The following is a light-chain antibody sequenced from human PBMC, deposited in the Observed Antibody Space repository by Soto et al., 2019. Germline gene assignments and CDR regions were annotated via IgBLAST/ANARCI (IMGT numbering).Light chain of an antibody. CDR3: QQYGSSPWT. Sequence: EFVLTQSPGTLSLSPGERATLSCRASQTVRNNYLAWYQQKPGQAPRLLIYGASSGATGIPDRFSGSGSGTDFTLTISRLEPEDFAVYYCQQYGSSPWTFGQGTKVDIK. CDR1: QTVRNNY. V-gene: IGKV3-20*01. CDR2: GAS. J-gene: IGKJ1*01.